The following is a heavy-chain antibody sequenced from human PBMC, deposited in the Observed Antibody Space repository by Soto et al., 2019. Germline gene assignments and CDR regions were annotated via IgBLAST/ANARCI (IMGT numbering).Heavy chain of an antibody. V-gene: IGHV4-31*03. J-gene: IGHJ3*01. CDR2: IYHSGGT. CDR1: GDSLTVGGHY. Sequence: QVQLRESGPGLVKPSETLSLTCYVSGDSLTVGGHYWTWIRQHPGKGLDWIGYIYHSGGTYYNPSLKSRVTISVDTSENRFSLRLTSVAAADTAVYYCARGNKGFDLWGQWKMVTVSS. CDR3: ARGNKGFDL.